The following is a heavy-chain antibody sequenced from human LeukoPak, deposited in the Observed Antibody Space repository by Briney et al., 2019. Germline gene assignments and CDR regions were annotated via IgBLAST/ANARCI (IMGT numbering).Heavy chain of an antibody. V-gene: IGHV6-1*01. D-gene: IGHD3-16*01. J-gene: IGHJ3*02. Sequence: SQTLSLTCAISGDTVSSNSATWNWIWQSPSRGLEWLGRTYYTSKWYSDYAVSVKSRITINPDTSKNQFSLQLNSVTPEDTAVYYCARIGHPWGIEDAFDIWGQGTMVTVSS. CDR2: TYYTSKWYS. CDR3: ARIGHPWGIEDAFDI. CDR1: GDTVSSNSAT.